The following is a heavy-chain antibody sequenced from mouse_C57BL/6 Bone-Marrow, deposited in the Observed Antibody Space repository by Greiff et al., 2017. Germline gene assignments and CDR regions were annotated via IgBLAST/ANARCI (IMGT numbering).Heavy chain of an antibody. V-gene: IGHV1-81*01. J-gene: IGHJ2*01. CDR1: GYTFTSYG. CDR3: ARSYYYGSSYVGY. CDR2: IYPRSGNT. D-gene: IGHD1-1*01. Sequence: QVQLQQSGAELARPGASVKLSCKASGYTFTSYGISWVKQRTGQGLEWIGEIYPRSGNTYYNEKLKGKATLTADKSSSTAYMELRSLTSDDSAVYFCARSYYYGSSYVGYWGQGTTLTVSS.